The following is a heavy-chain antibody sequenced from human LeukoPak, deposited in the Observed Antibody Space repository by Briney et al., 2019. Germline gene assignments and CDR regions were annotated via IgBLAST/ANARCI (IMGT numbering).Heavy chain of an antibody. V-gene: IGHV1-46*01. CDR3: ARSDNMERTRTLRFGESFNWFDP. D-gene: IGHD3-10*01. J-gene: IGHJ5*02. CDR1: GYTFTSYY. Sequence: ASVKVSCKASGYTFTSYYMHWVRQAPGQGLEWMGIINPSGGSTSYAQKFQGRVTMTRDTSTSTVYMDLSSLRSEDTAVYYCARSDNMERTRTLRFGESFNWFDPWGQGTLVTVSS. CDR2: INPSGGST.